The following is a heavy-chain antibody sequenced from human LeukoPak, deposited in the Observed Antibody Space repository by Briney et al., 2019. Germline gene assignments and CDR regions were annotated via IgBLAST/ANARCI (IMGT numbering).Heavy chain of an antibody. D-gene: IGHD2-2*01. CDR2: MYNSASF. V-gene: IGHV4-59*01. Sequence: SETLSLTCSVSGDSITGYYWNWIRQPPGKGLEWIGYMYNSASFNYNPSLKSRVIMSIDTSKNQISLELTSVTEADTAVYYCAKNTSTYYYYYMDVWGKGTTVIVSS. CDR3: AKNTSTYYYYYMDV. CDR1: GDSITGYY. J-gene: IGHJ6*03.